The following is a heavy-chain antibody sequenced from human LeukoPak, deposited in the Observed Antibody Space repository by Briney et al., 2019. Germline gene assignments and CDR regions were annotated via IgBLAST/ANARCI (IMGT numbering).Heavy chain of an antibody. Sequence: GSLRLSCAASGFTFSDYYMSWIRQAPGKGLEWVSYISSSSSYTNYADSVKGRFTISRDNAKNSLYLQMNSLRAEDTAVYYCARDRTGDLVLFDPWGQGTLVTGSS. CDR3: ARDRTGDLVLFDP. V-gene: IGHV3-11*06. CDR2: ISSSSSYT. J-gene: IGHJ5*02. D-gene: IGHD7-27*01. CDR1: GFTFSDYY.